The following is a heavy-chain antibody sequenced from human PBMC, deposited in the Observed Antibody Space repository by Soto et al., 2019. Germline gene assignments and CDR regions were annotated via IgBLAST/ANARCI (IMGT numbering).Heavy chain of an antibody. J-gene: IGHJ5*02. V-gene: IGHV1-8*01. CDR3: ARGRYCISTSCYGRNWFDP. CDR2: MNPNSGNT. CDR1: GYTFTSDD. Sequence: QLQLVQSGAEVKKPGASVKVSCEASGYTFTSDDINWVRQATGQGLEWMGWMNPNSGNTGYAQKFQGRVTMTRNTSISTAYMELSSLRSEDTAVYYCARGRYCISTSCYGRNWFDPWGQGTLVTVSS. D-gene: IGHD2-2*01.